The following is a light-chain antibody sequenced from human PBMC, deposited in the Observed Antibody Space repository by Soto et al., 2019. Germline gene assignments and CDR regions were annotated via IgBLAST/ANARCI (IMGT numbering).Light chain of an antibody. J-gene: IGKJ2*03. CDR3: QQSYSTLYS. CDR2: AAS. Sequence: DMQKTQSPSSLSASVGDRVTITCRASQSISSYLNWYQQKPGKAPKLLIYAASSLQSGVPSRFSGSGSGTEFTLTFSSLQPEDFATYYCQQSYSTLYSFGQGTKLEIK. V-gene: IGKV1-39*01. CDR1: QSISSY.